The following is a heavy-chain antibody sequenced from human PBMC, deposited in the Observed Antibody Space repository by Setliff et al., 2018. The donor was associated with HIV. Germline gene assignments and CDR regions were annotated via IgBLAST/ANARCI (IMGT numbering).Heavy chain of an antibody. CDR1: GFSFSNYD. D-gene: IGHD3-22*01. Sequence: GESLKISCVGSGFSFSNYDLNWVRQAPGKGLEWISYSSDTGSTTYYGDSVKGRFTISRDNPKNSVYLQMSGLRVEDTAVYYCARDPHYYDSSGYYSMFDIWGQGTVVTVSS. V-gene: IGHV3-48*03. CDR2: SSDTGSTT. CDR3: ARDPHYYDSSGYYSMFDI. J-gene: IGHJ3*02.